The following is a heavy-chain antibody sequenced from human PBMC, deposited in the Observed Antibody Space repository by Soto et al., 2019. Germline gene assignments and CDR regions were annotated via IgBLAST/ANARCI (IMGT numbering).Heavy chain of an antibody. J-gene: IGHJ6*02. D-gene: IGHD5-18*01. CDR3: ARGKKGYSYASSSYYYYGMDV. Sequence: SETLSLTCAVYGGSFSGYYWSWVRQPPGKGLEWIGDIDHSGTTNYNPSLKSRVTISVDTSRNQFALRLNSVTAADTAVYYCARGKKGYSYASSSYYYYGMDVWGQGTTVTVS. CDR2: IDHSGTT. V-gene: IGHV4-34*01. CDR1: GGSFSGYY.